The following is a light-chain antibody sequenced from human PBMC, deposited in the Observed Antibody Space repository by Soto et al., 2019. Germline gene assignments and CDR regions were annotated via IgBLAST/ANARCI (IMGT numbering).Light chain of an antibody. Sequence: QSVLTQSPSASASLGASVKLTCTLSSGHSSYAIAWHQQQPEKGPRYLMKLNSDGSHSKGDGIPDRFSGSSSGAERYLTVCGLQSEDEADYYCQTWGTGIWVFGGGTQLTVL. J-gene: IGLJ3*02. CDR3: QTWGTGIWV. CDR1: SGHSSYA. CDR2: LNSDGSH. V-gene: IGLV4-69*01.